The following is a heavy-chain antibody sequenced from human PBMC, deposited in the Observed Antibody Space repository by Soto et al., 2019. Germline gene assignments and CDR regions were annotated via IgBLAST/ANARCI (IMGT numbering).Heavy chain of an antibody. CDR1: GGSFSGYY. Sequence: QVQLQQWGAGLLKPSKTLSLTCAVYGGSFSGYYWSWIRQPPGKGLEWIGEINHSGSTNYNPSLKSRVTISVDTSKNQFSLKLSSVTAADTAVYYCARDLYSGSLDYWGQGTLVTVSS. CDR2: INHSGST. J-gene: IGHJ4*02. V-gene: IGHV4-34*01. CDR3: ARDLYSGSLDY. D-gene: IGHD1-26*01.